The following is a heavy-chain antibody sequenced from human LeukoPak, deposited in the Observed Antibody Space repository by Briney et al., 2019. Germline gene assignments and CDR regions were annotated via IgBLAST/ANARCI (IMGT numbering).Heavy chain of an antibody. V-gene: IGHV5-51*01. Sequence: GESLKISCKGSGYSFTSYWIGWVRQMPGKGLEWMGIINPGDSETKYNPSFQGQVTISADKSISTAYLQWSSLKASDTAMYYCARPGYRSRYFDYWGQGTLVTVSS. CDR1: GYSFTSYW. CDR2: INPGDSET. CDR3: ARPGYRSRYFDY. D-gene: IGHD6-19*01. J-gene: IGHJ4*02.